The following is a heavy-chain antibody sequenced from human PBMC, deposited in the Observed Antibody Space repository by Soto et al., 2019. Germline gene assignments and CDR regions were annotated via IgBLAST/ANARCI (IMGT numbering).Heavy chain of an antibody. CDR1: GGSIYTGGFY. CDR3: ATSLVTSRTRVDY. Sequence: QVQLQESGPGLVKPSQTLSLTCTVSGGSIYTGGFYWSWIRQLPGKGLEWLGYIYYTGSTQYTPSLTSRLTISTDTSANQFSLRLTSVTAADTAVYYCATSLVTSRTRVDYWGQGTLVTVSS. CDR2: IYYTGST. J-gene: IGHJ4*02. V-gene: IGHV4-31*03. D-gene: IGHD1-26*01.